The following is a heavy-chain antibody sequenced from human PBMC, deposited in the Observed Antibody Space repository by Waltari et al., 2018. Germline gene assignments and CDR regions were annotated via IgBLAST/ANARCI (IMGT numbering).Heavy chain of an antibody. D-gene: IGHD1-7*01. Sequence: EVQLVESGGGFVQPGGSLRVSCTASGFTFSSYWMHWVRQVPGKGLVWVSRINSDGSGTSYADSAKGRFTISRDNAKNTLFLQMNSLRGEDTAVYYCASGNSHAFDLWGQGTMVTVSS. CDR3: ASGNSHAFDL. CDR1: GFTFSSYW. V-gene: IGHV3-74*01. CDR2: INSDGSGT. J-gene: IGHJ3*01.